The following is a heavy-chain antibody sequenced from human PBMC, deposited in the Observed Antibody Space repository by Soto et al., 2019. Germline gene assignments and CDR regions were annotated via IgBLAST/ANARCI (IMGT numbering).Heavy chain of an antibody. CDR2: IYWDDDK. J-gene: IGHJ4*02. V-gene: IGHV2-5*02. D-gene: IGHD3-3*01. Sequence: QITLNESGPTVVKPTETLTLTCTFSGFSLTTSGVGVGWVRQSPGKAPEWLAFIYWDDDKRYSTSLKSRLTITKDTAKHQVVLTMANVDPADTATYYCAHRVLRAVFGLVTTTAIYFDFWGQGTPVVVSS. CDR1: GFSLTTSGVG. CDR3: AHRVLRAVFGLVTTTAIYFDF.